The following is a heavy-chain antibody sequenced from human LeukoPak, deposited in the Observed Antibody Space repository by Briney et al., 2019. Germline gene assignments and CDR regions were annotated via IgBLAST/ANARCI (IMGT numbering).Heavy chain of an antibody. J-gene: IGHJ4*02. CDR3: AKDSILRGEYFDY. D-gene: IGHD3-16*01. CDR1: GFTFSSYG. Sequence: GESLRLSCAASGFTFSSYGMGWVRQAPGKGLEWVAVIWSDGSNTYYADSVKGRFTISRDNAKNTLYLQMNSLRAEDTAVYYCAKDSILRGEYFDYWGQGTLVTVSS. CDR2: IWSDGSNT. V-gene: IGHV3-33*06.